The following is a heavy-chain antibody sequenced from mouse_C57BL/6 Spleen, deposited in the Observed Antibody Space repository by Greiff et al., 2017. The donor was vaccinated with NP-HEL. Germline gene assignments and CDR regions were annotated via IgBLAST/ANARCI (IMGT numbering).Heavy chain of an antibody. D-gene: IGHD2-3*01. Sequence: EVQLQESGPELVKPGASVKISCKASGYSFTDYNMNWVKQSNGKSLEWIGVINPNYGTTSYNQKFKGKATLTVDQSSSTAYMQLNSLTSEDSAVYYCARGGWLLRAYAMDYWGQGTSVTVSS. CDR1: GYSFTDYN. CDR2: INPNYGTT. J-gene: IGHJ4*01. V-gene: IGHV1-39*01. CDR3: ARGGWLLRAYAMDY.